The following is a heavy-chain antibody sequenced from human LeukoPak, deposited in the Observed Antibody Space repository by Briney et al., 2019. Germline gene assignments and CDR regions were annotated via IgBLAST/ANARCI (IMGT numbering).Heavy chain of an antibody. V-gene: IGHV3-74*01. CDR3: ASFGVNWNGDY. Sequence: PGGSLRLSCAASGFTFSTYWMHWVGQPPGKGLVWVSRINTDGSFTSYADSVKGRFTISRDNAKNTLYLQMNSLRAEDTAVYYCASFGVNWNGDYWGQGTLVTVSS. CDR2: INTDGSFT. CDR1: GFTFSTYW. D-gene: IGHD1-20*01. J-gene: IGHJ4*02.